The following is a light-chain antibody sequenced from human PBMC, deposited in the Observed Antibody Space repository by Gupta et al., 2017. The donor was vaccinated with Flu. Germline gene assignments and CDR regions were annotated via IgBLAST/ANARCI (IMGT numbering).Light chain of an antibody. J-gene: IGLJ3*02. CDR2: RNN. CDR1: SFNIGSNY. CDR3: AAWDDRLSGWV. V-gene: IGLV1-47*01. Sequence: SVLTQEKEGKGKEGQSVTISCSGSSFNIGSNYVNWYQQLPGTAPRLLIYRNNQRPSGVPERFSASKSGTSASLAISGLRSDDEADYHCAAWDDRLSGWVFGGGTKLTVL.